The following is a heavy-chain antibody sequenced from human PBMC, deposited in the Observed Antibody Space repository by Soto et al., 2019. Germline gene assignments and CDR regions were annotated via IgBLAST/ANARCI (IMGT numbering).Heavy chain of an antibody. D-gene: IGHD2-2*01. CDR3: TTTLHCISTSCYSIYYGMDV. J-gene: IGHJ6*02. CDR2: IKSKTDGGTT. V-gene: IGHV3-15*07. Sequence: GGSLRLSCAASGFTFSNAWMNWVRQAPGKGLEWVGRIKSKTDGGTTDYAAPVKGRFTISRDDSKNTLYLQMNSLKTEDTAVYYCTTTLHCISTSCYSIYYGMDVWGQGTTVTVSS. CDR1: GFTFSNAW.